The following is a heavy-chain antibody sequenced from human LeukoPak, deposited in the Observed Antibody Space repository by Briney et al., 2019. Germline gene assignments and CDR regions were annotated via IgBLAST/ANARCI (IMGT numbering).Heavy chain of an antibody. CDR2: IYHSGNT. J-gene: IGHJ4*01. CDR1: GGSFMTDNRY. V-gene: IGHV4-4*02. Sequence: SETLSLTCSVSGGSFMTDNRYWSWVRQPPGKGLEGIGEIYHSGNTNYNPSLKSRVTISVDTSKSQFSLKLTSVTAADTAVYYCARDWSGPYYFDYWGQGTLVTVSS. D-gene: IGHD3-3*01. CDR3: ARDWSGPYYFDY.